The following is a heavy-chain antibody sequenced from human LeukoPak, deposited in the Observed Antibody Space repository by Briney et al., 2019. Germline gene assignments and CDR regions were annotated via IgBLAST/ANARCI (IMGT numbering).Heavy chain of an antibody. D-gene: IGHD3-10*01. V-gene: IGHV3-11*04. J-gene: IGHJ4*02. CDR2: ISSSGSTI. CDR1: GFTFSDYY. Sequence: GGSLRLSCAASGFTFSDYYMSWIRQAPGKGLEWVSYISSSGSTIYYADSVKGRFTISRDNAKNSLYLQMNSLRAEDTAVYYCARGGTGHYYASGTYYQSYYFDYWGQGSLVTVSS. CDR3: ARGGTGHYYASGTYYQSYYFDY.